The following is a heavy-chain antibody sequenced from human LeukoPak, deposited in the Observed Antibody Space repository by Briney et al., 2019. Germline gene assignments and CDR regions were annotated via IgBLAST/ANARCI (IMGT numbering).Heavy chain of an antibody. CDR2: INHSGST. J-gene: IGHJ5*02. CDR1: GGSFSGYY. D-gene: IGHD5-24*01. V-gene: IGHV4-34*01. Sequence: SETLSLTCAVYGGSFSGYYWSWIRQPPGKGLEWIGEINHSGSTNYNPSLKSRVTISVDTSKNQFSLKLSSVTAADTAVYYCARGVAQIERAANNWFGPWGQGTLVTVSS. CDR3: ARGVAQIERAANNWFGP.